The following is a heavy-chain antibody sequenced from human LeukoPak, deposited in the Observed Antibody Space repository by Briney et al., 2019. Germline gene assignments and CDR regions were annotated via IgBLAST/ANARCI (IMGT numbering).Heavy chain of an antibody. CDR1: GDSLSSNSAA. D-gene: IGHD2-8*01. CDR3: ARQFCTNGVCLFDY. J-gene: IGHJ4*02. Sequence: PSQTLSLTCALSGDSLSSNSAAWDWLRQSPSRGVEWLGRTYYRSKWYDDYAVSVKSRITINPDTSKNQFSLQLNSVTPEDTAVYYCARQFCTNGVCLFDYWGQGTLVTVSS. CDR2: TYYRSKWYD. V-gene: IGHV6-1*01.